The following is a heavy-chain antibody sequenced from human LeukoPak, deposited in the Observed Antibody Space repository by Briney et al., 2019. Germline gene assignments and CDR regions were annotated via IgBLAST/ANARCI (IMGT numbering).Heavy chain of an antibody. CDR3: AREGGPYRPLDY. CDR2: ISYSGST. CDR1: GGSISSYY. J-gene: IGHJ4*02. Sequence: PSETLSLTCTVSGGSISSYYWSWIRQPPGKGLEWIGYISYSGSTNYNPSLKSRVTMSVDTSKNQFSLKLSSVTAADTAVYYCAREGGPYRPLDYSGQGTLVTVSS. V-gene: IGHV4-59*12.